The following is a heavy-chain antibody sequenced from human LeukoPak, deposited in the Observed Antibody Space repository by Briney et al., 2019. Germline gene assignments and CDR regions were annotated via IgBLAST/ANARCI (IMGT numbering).Heavy chain of an antibody. CDR1: GYTFTSYG. V-gene: IGHV1-18*01. Sequence: ASVKVSCKASGYTFTSYGISWVRQAPGQGLEWMGWISAYNGNTNYAQKLQGRVTMTTDTSTSTAYMELRSLRSDDTAVYYCARDSPLVGAGYYYGMDVWGQGTRSPSP. CDR2: ISAYNGNT. CDR3: ARDSPLVGAGYYYGMDV. D-gene: IGHD1-26*01. J-gene: IGHJ6*02.